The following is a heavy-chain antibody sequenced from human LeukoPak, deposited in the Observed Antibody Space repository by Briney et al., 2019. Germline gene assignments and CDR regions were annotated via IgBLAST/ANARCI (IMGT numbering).Heavy chain of an antibody. Sequence: LWASVKVSCKAPGYTFTSYGISWVRQAPGQGLEWMGWISAYNGNTNYAQKLQGRVTMTTDTSTSTAYMELRSLRSDDTAVYYCARDGVWFGELLQRNYFDYWGQGTLVTVSS. CDR1: GYTFTSYG. CDR2: ISAYNGNT. J-gene: IGHJ4*02. CDR3: ARDGVWFGELLQRNYFDY. D-gene: IGHD3-10*01. V-gene: IGHV1-18*01.